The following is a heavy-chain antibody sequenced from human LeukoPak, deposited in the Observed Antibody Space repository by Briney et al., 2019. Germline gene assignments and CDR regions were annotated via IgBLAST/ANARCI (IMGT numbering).Heavy chain of an antibody. J-gene: IGHJ3*02. D-gene: IGHD2-2*01. CDR3: GVVPAAMNGFDI. V-gene: IGHV3-7*01. CDR2: IKQDGSEK. CDR1: GFTFSTYW. Sequence: PGGSLRLSCAASGFTFSTYWMSWVRQAPGKGLEWVANIKQDGSEKYYVDSVKGRFTISRDNAMNSLYLQMNSLRAEDTAVYYCGVVPAAMNGFDIWGQGTMVTVSS.